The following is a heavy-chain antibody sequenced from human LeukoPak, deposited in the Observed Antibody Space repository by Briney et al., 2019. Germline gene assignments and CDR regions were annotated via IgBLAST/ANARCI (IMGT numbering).Heavy chain of an antibody. V-gene: IGHV4-31*03. D-gene: IGHD6-19*01. CDR2: IYYSGST. CDR3: ASKIAVARPCY. Sequence: NPSETLSLTCTVSGGSISSGGYYWSWIRQHPGQGLEWIGYIYYSGSTYYNPSLKSRVTISVDTSKNQFSLKLSSVTAADTAVYYCASKIAVARPCYWGQGTLVTVSS. J-gene: IGHJ4*02. CDR1: GGSISSGGYY.